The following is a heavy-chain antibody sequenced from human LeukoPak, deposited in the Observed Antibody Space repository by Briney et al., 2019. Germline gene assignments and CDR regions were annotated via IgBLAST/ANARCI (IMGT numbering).Heavy chain of an antibody. V-gene: IGHV3-7*01. Sequence: GGSLRLSCAASGFTFSSYWVSWVRQAPGKGLEWVANIKQDGSEKYYVDSVKGRFTISRDNSKNSLYLQMNSLRAEDTAVYYCAVEAGTQFDYWGQGTLVTVSS. CDR1: GFTFSSYW. J-gene: IGHJ4*02. D-gene: IGHD6-19*01. CDR2: IKQDGSEK. CDR3: AVEAGTQFDY.